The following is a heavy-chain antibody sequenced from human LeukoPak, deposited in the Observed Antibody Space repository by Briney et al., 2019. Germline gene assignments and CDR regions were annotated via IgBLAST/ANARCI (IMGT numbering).Heavy chain of an antibody. V-gene: IGHV3-66*01. CDR3: ARDLTAYFGY. Sequence: PGGSLRLSCAASGFTVSSNYMSWVRQAPGKGLEWVSVIYSGGSTYYADSVKGRFTISRDNSKKTLYLQMNSLRAEDTAVYYCARDLTAYFGYWGQGTLVTVSS. D-gene: IGHD3-16*01. CDR2: IYSGGST. CDR1: GFTVSSNY. J-gene: IGHJ4*02.